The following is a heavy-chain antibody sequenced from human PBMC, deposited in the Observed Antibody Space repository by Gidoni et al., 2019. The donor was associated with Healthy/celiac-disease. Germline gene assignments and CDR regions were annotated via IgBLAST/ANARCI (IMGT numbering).Heavy chain of an antibody. CDR1: SSYG. CDR3: ARDSLDDIYYYYMDV. D-gene: IGHD3-22*01. CDR2: IWYDGSNK. V-gene: IGHV3-33*01. Sequence: SSYGMHWVRQAPGKGLEWVAVIWYDGSNKYYADSVKGRFTISRDNSKNTLYLQMNSLRAEDTAVYYCARDSLDDIYYYYMDVWGKGTTVTVSS. J-gene: IGHJ6*03.